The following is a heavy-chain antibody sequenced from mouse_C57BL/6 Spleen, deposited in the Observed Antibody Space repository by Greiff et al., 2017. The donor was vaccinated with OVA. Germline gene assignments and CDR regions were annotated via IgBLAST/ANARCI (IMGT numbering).Heavy chain of an antibody. CDR1: GYTFTSYG. CDR3: ARVGGNSLYYYAMDY. Sequence: VQLQQSGAELARPGASVKLSCKASGYTFTSYGISWVKQRTGQGLEWIGEIYPRSGNTYYNEKFKGKATLTADKSSSTAYMELRSLTSEDSAVYFCARVGGNSLYYYAMDYWGQGTSVTVSS. J-gene: IGHJ4*01. D-gene: IGHD2-1*01. V-gene: IGHV1-81*01. CDR2: IYPRSGNT.